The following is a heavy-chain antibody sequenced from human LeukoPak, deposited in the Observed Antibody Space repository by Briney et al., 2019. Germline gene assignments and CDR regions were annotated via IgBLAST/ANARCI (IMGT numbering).Heavy chain of an antibody. CDR1: GGSFSAYY. Sequence: SETLSLTCAVYGGSFSAYYWCWIRQPPGKGLEWIGEINHSGSTNYNPSLKSRVTISVDTSKNQFSLKLSSVTAADTAVYYCARCRDSSSSGFDYWGQGTLVTVSS. CDR3: ARCRDSSSSGFDY. V-gene: IGHV4-34*01. J-gene: IGHJ4*02. CDR2: INHSGST. D-gene: IGHD6-6*01.